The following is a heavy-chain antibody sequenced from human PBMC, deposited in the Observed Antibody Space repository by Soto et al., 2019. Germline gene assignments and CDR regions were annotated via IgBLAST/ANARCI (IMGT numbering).Heavy chain of an antibody. J-gene: IGHJ4*02. V-gene: IGHV2-5*01. CDR3: AHSPWGAAPDY. CDR2: IYWNDDK. Sequence: SGPTLGEPTQTLTLTCALSGFSVSARGVGVGWIRQPPGKALEWLAIIYWNDDKLYRPSLQSRLTITKDTSKNQVVLTMTNMDPVDTATYYCAHSPWGAAPDYWGQGTPVTVSS. D-gene: IGHD3-16*01. CDR1: GFSVSARGVG.